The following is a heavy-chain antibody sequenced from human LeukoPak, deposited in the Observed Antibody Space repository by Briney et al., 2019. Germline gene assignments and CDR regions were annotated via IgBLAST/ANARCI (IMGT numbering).Heavy chain of an antibody. V-gene: IGHV4-4*02. CDR2: VSLSGLT. CDR1: GGSITSTNW. J-gene: IGHJ5*02. Sequence: SGTLSLTCGVSGGSITSTNWWSWVRQPPGQGLEWIGEVSLSGLTNYNPSLSSRVIMALDTSKNHLSLHLTSVTAADTAVYYCARQLIIVVPTGKSPHNWFDPWGQGTLVTVSS. D-gene: IGHD2-2*01. CDR3: ARQLIIVVPTGKSPHNWFDP.